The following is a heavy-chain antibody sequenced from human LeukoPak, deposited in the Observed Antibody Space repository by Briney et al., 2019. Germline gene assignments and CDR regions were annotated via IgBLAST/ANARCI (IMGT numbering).Heavy chain of an antibody. Sequence: PSQTLSLTCAISGDSVSRNNIAWNWIRQSPSRGLEWLGRTYYRSEWYYDYALSVKSRITINPDTSKNQFSLQLNSATPEDTAVYYCARGIGWPYFDYWGQGTLVTVSS. CDR1: GDSVSRNNIA. V-gene: IGHV6-1*01. J-gene: IGHJ4*02. CDR3: ARGIGWPYFDY. D-gene: IGHD5-24*01. CDR2: TYYRSEWYY.